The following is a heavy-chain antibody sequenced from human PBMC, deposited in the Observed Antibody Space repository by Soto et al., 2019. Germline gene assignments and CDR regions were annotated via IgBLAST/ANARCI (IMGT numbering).Heavy chain of an antibody. CDR1: GYTFTSYA. Sequence: QVQLVQSGAEVKKPGASVKVSCKASGYTFTSYAMHWVRQAPGQRLEWMGWINDGNGNTKYSQKFQGRVTITRDTSASTAYMELSSLRSEDTAVYYCARDLGYCSSTSCYLDAFDIWGQWTMVTVSS. CDR2: INDGNGNT. D-gene: IGHD2-2*01. J-gene: IGHJ3*02. CDR3: ARDLGYCSSTSCYLDAFDI. V-gene: IGHV1-3*01.